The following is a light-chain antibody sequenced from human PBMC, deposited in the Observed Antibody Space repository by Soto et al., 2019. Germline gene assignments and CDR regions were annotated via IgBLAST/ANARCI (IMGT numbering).Light chain of an antibody. Sequence: DIVMTQSPDSLAVSLGERATINCKSSQSVLYSSNNKNYLAWYQQKPGEAPKLLIYDASALPRGVPSRFSGSGSGTKFTLTIASLQPDDFATYYCQQYETFSGTFGPGTKVDIK. J-gene: IGKJ1*01. CDR2: DAS. CDR3: QQYETFSGT. CDR1: QSVLYSSNNKNY. V-gene: IGKV4-1*01.